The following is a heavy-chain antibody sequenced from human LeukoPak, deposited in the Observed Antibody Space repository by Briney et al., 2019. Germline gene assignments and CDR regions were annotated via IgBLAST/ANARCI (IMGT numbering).Heavy chain of an antibody. J-gene: IGHJ6*03. V-gene: IGHV4-59*01. Sequence: GSLRLSCAASGFTFSSYAMSWIRQPPGKGLEWIGYIYYSGSTNYNPSLRSRVTISVDTSKNQFSLKLSSVTAADTAVYYCARTVNTAFAYYYYYMDVWGKGTTVTVSS. D-gene: IGHD5-18*01. CDR3: ARTVNTAFAYYYYYMDV. CDR1: GFTFSSYA. CDR2: IYYSGST.